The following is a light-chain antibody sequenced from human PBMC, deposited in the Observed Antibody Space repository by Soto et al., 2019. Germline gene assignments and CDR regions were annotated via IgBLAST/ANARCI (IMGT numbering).Light chain of an antibody. V-gene: IGKV3-20*01. J-gene: IGKJ2*01. CDR1: QSVRSSY. CDR3: QQYGSSPPEYT. CDR2: GAS. Sequence: EIVLPQSPGTLSLSPGERATLSCRASQSVRSSYLAWYQQKPGQAPRLLIYGASARATGIPDRFSGSGSGTDFTLTISRLEPEDFAVYYCQQYGSSPPEYTFGQGTKLEIK.